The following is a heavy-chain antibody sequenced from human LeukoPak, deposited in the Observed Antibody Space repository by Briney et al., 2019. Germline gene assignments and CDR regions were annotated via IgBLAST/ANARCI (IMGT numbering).Heavy chain of an antibody. J-gene: IGHJ3*02. D-gene: IGHD2-15*01. CDR1: GFTFSSYA. CDR2: ISYDGSNK. Sequence: GGSLRLPCAASGFTFSSYAMHWVRQAPGKGLEWVAVISYDGSNKYYADSVKGRFTISRDNSKNTLYLQMNSLRAEDTAVYYCALGYCSGGSCYGPLFAFDIWGQGTMVAVSS. V-gene: IGHV3-30*04. CDR3: ALGYCSGGSCYGPLFAFDI.